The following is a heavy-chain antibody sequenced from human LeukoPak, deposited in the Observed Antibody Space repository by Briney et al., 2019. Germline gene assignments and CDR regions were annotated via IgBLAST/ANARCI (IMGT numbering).Heavy chain of an antibody. V-gene: IGHV1-18*01. J-gene: IGHJ4*02. Sequence: ASVKVSCKASGYTFTSYGISWVRQAPGQGLEWMGWISAYNSNTNYAQKFQDRVTMTTDTSTGTAYMELRSLRSDDTAVYYCARDWDSNALDYWGQGTLVTVSS. CDR2: ISAYNSNT. CDR3: ARDWDSNALDY. CDR1: GYTFTSYG. D-gene: IGHD4-11*01.